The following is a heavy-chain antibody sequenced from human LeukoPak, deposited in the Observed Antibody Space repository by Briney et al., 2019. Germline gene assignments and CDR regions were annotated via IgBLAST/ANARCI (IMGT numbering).Heavy chain of an antibody. J-gene: IGHJ3*02. CDR1: GGSINTNTFF. CDR3: ARSPGRFLEWPYPDAFDI. Sequence: PSETLSLTCAVSGGSINTNTFFWGWIRQPPGKGLEWIGSIYYSGSTYYNPSLKSRVTISVDTSKNQFSLKLSSVTAADTAVYYCARSPGRFLEWPYPDAFDIWGQGTMVTVSS. V-gene: IGHV4-39*01. D-gene: IGHD3-3*01. CDR2: IYYSGST.